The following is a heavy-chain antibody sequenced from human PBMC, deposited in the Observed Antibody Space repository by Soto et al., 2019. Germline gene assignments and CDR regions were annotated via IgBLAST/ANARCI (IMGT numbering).Heavy chain of an antibody. D-gene: IGHD4-17*01. CDR1: GFTFSNAW. J-gene: IGHJ4*02. CDR3: TTAPDDYGDYLNDY. CDR2: IKSKTDGGTT. Sequence: PGGSLSLSCAASGFTFSNAWMSWVRQAPGKGLEWVGRIKSKTDGGTTDYAAPVKGRFTISRDDSKNTLYLQMNSLKTEDTAVYYCTTAPDDYGDYLNDYWGQGTLVTVSS. V-gene: IGHV3-15*01.